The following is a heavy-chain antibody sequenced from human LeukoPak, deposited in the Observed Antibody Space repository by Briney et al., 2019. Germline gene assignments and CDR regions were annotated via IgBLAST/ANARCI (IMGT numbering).Heavy chain of an antibody. J-gene: IGHJ4*02. V-gene: IGHV3-7*03. CDR1: GFTFSSYW. D-gene: IGHD5-12*01. CDR3: AREKPWGRYSGYDLAGPGGFDY. CDR2: IKQDGSEK. Sequence: GGSLRLSCAASGFTFSSYWMRWVRQAPGKGREWVANIKQDGSEKYYVDSVKRRFTIPRDNDKNSLSLQVNTQRAEDTAVYYCAREKPWGRYSGYDLAGPGGFDYWGQGTLVTVSS.